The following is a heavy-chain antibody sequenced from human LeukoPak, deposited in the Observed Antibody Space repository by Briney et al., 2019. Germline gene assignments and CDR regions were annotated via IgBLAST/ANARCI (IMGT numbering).Heavy chain of an antibody. Sequence: ASVKVSCKASGYTFTSYDINWVRQATRQGLEWMGWMNPNSGNTGYAQKFQGRVTMTRNTSISTAYMELSSLRSEDTAVYYCARGLRGIAAADYWGQGTLVTVSS. CDR2: MNPNSGNT. CDR3: ARGLRGIAAADY. V-gene: IGHV1-8*01. D-gene: IGHD6-13*01. J-gene: IGHJ4*02. CDR1: GYTFTSYD.